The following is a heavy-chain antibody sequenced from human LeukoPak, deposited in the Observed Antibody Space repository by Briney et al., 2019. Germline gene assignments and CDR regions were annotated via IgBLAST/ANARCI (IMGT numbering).Heavy chain of an antibody. J-gene: IGHJ3*02. CDR3: AREEVKQLARYDAFDI. V-gene: IGHV4-59*12. CDR1: GGSISSYY. Sequence: SETLSLTCTVSGGSISSYYWSWIRQPPGKGLEWIGYIYYSGSTNYNPSLKSRVTISVDTSKNQFSLKLSSVTAADTAVYYCAREEVKQLARYDAFDIWGQGTMVTVSS. D-gene: IGHD6-6*01. CDR2: IYYSGST.